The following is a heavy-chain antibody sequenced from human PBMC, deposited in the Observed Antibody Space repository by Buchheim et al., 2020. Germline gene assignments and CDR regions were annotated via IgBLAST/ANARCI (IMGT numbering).Heavy chain of an antibody. CDR1: GFTFSDYY. D-gene: IGHD6-6*01. V-gene: IGHV3-11*05. Sequence: QVQLVESGGGLVKPGGSLRLSYAASGFTFSDYYMSWIRQAPGKGLEWVSYISSSSSYTNYADSVKGRFTISRANDKNSLYLQMNSLRAEDTAVYYCAKTTRPGSYYYMDVWGKGTT. J-gene: IGHJ6*03. CDR3: AKTTRPGSYYYMDV. CDR2: ISSSSSYT.